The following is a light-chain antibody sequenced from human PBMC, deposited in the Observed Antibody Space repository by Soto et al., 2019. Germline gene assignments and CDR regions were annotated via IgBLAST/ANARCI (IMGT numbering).Light chain of an antibody. CDR1: QSVSSSS. V-gene: IGKV3-20*01. Sequence: EIVLTQSPGTLSLSPGERATLSCRASQSVSSSSLAWYQQKPGQAPRLLIYAASSRASGIPGRFSGSGSGTDFTLTISRLEPEDFAVYYCQQYVGSPPKYTFGQGIKLEIK. J-gene: IGKJ2*01. CDR3: QQYVGSPPKYT. CDR2: AAS.